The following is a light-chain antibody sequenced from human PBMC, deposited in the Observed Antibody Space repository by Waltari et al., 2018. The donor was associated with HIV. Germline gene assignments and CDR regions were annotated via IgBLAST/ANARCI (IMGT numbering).Light chain of an antibody. CDR1: SSTIGAGYD. J-gene: IGLJ2*01. V-gene: IGLV1-40*01. CDR2: GNS. CDR3: SSFTNTKTVI. Sequence: QSVLTQPPSVSGAPGQRVTISCTGSSSTIGAGYDVHWYQQLPGTAPKLLIYGNSNRPSGVPDRFSSSKSGNTASLTISGLQPEDEADYYCSSFTNTKTVIFGGGTRVTVL.